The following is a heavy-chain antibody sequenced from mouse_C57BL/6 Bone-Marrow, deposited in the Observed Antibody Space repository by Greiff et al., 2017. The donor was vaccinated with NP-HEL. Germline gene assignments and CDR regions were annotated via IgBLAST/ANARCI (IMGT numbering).Heavy chain of an antibody. J-gene: IGHJ2*01. CDR2: ISDGGSYT. V-gene: IGHV5-4*01. Sequence: EVQLQESGGGLVKPGGSLKLSCAASGFTFSSYAMSWVRQTPEKRLEWVATISDGGSYTYYPDNVKGRFTISRDNAKNNLYLQMSHLKSEDTAMYYCARDLVTTEGYFDYWGQGTTLTVSS. CDR3: ARDLVTTEGYFDY. CDR1: GFTFSSYA. D-gene: IGHD1-1*01.